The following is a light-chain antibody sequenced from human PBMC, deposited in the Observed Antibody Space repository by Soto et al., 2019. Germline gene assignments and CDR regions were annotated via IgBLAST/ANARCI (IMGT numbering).Light chain of an antibody. Sequence: EIVLTQSPATLSLSPWERATLSCRASQTVSSSLAWYQQEPGQAPRPLIYEVSNRAIGIPARFSGSGSGADFTLPLSSLEPGDFALYYRQQHINRPITFGGGTKVDNK. CDR3: QQHINRPIT. CDR2: EVS. CDR1: QTVSSS. J-gene: IGKJ4*01. V-gene: IGKV3-11*01.